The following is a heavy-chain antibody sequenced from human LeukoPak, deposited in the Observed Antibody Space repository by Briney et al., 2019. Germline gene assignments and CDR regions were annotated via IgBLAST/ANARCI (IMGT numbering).Heavy chain of an antibody. CDR1: GYTFTSYD. CDR3: ARGERAAASFMAR. Sequence: ASVKVSCKASGYTFTSYDINWVRQATGQGLEWMGWMNPNIGNTGYAQKFQGRVTMTRNTSIGTAYMELSSLRSEDTAVYYCARGERAAASFMARWGQGTLVTVSS. V-gene: IGHV1-8*01. J-gene: IGHJ4*02. D-gene: IGHD6-13*01. CDR2: MNPNIGNT.